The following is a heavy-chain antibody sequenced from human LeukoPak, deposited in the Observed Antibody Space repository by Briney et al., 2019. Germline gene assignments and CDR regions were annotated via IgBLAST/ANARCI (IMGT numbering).Heavy chain of an antibody. D-gene: IGHD3-10*01. CDR3: AALPITSAFDI. V-gene: IGHV4-39*01. CDR2: IYYSGST. J-gene: IGHJ3*02. CDR1: GGSNSSSSHY. Sequence: PSETLSLTCTVSGGSNSSSSHYWGWIRQPPGKGLEWIGSIYYSGSTYYNPSLKSRVTISVDTSKNQFSLKLSSVTAADTAVYYCAALPITSAFDIWGQGTMVTVSS.